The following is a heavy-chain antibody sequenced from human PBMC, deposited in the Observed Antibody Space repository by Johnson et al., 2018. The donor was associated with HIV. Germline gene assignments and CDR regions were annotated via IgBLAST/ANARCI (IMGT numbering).Heavy chain of an antibody. CDR3: ARDQGGQWLAYDAFDI. Sequence: VQLVESGGGLVQPGRSLRLSCAASGFSFEECAMHWVRQVPGKGLEWVSGVSWNSGSIAYADSVKGRFTISRDNAKNSLYLQMNSLRAEDTAVYYCARDQGGQWLAYDAFDIWGQGTMVTVSS. V-gene: IGHV3-9*01. D-gene: IGHD6-19*01. CDR1: GFSFEECA. J-gene: IGHJ3*02. CDR2: VSWNSGSI.